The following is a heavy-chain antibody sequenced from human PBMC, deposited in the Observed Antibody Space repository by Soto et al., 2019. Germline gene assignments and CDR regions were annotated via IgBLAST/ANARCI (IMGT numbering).Heavy chain of an antibody. J-gene: IGHJ4*02. V-gene: IGHV1-18*01. Sequence: GASVKVSCKASGYSFTTYGIFWVRQAPGQGLEWMRWISPYNGKTNYAQNLQGRVSMTTDTSTTTAYMELRSLRSDDTAVYYCARPYDSSQSPRFDYWGQGTLVTSPQ. CDR2: ISPYNGKT. D-gene: IGHD3-22*01. CDR3: ARPYDSSQSPRFDY. CDR1: GYSFTTYG.